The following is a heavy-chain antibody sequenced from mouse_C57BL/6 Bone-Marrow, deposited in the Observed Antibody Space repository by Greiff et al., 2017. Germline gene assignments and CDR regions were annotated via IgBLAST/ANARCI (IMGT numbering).Heavy chain of an antibody. D-gene: IGHD2-1*01. V-gene: IGHV5-6*02. CDR3: ARPGGNYDFDY. J-gene: IGHJ2*01. CDR2: ISSGGSYT. Sequence: VMLVESGGDLVKPGGSLKLSCAASGFTFSSYGMSWVRQTPDKRLEWVATISSGGSYTYYPDSVKGRFTISRDNAKNTLYLQMSSLKSEDTAMYYCARPGGNYDFDYWGQGTTLTVSS. CDR1: GFTFSSYG.